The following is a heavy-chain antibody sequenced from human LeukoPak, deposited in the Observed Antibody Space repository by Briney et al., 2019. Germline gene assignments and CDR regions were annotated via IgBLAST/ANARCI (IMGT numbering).Heavy chain of an antibody. V-gene: IGHV4-39*07. CDR2: IYYTGST. CDR3: ARVYGDPTLDY. J-gene: IGHJ4*02. Sequence: KPSETLSLTCTVSGGSISSRSYYWGWPRQSRGKGLEWIGSIYYTGSTYYHPSLKSRFTISVDTSKNQFSLKLSSVTAADTAVYYCARVYGDPTLDYGGQGTLATVSA. CDR1: GGSISSRSYY. D-gene: IGHD4-17*01.